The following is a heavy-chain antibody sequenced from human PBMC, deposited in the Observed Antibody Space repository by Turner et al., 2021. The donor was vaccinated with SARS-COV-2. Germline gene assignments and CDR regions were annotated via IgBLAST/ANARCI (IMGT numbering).Heavy chain of an antibody. CDR1: GFTFSSDP. CDR3: VKGSY. V-gene: IGHV3-64D*06. Sequence: EVQLVEAGGGLVQPGGSLSLSCSASGFTFSSDPMHCVRQTPGKGLEYDSAISSNGGSTYYADSLKGRLIISRDNSKNTLYLQMSSLRAEDTTVYYGVKGSYWGQGTLVTVSS. CDR2: ISSNGGST. J-gene: IGHJ4*02.